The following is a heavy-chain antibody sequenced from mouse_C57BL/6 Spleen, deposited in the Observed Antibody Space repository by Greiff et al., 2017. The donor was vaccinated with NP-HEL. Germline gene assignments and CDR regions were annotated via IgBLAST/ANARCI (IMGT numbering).Heavy chain of an antibody. CDR2: ISSGGDYI. CDR1: GFTFSSYA. CDR3: TRDSSGYLYFDY. J-gene: IGHJ2*01. D-gene: IGHD3-2*02. V-gene: IGHV5-9-1*02. Sequence: EVKLVESGEGLVKPGGSLKLSCAASGFTFSSYAMSWVRQTPEKRLEWVAYISSGGDYIYYADTVKGRFTISRDNARNTLYLQMSSLKSEDTAMYYCTRDSSGYLYFDYWGQGTTLTVSS.